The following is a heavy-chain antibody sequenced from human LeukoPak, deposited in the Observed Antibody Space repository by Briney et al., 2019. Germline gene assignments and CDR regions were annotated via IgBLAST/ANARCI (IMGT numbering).Heavy chain of an antibody. CDR3: ARYGSGRSLNYYYYYMDV. CDR2: IYYSGST. V-gene: IGHV4-59*01. Sequence: SETLSLTCTVSGGSIGSYYWSWIRQPPGKGLEWIGYIYYSGSTNYNPSLKSRVTISVDTSKNQFSLKLSSVTAADTAVYYCARYGSGRSLNYYYYYMDVWGKGTTVTISS. CDR1: GGSIGSYY. D-gene: IGHD3-10*01. J-gene: IGHJ6*03.